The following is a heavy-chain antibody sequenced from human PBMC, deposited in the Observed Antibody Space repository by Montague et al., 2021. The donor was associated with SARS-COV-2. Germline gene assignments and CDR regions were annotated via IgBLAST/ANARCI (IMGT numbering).Heavy chain of an antibody. CDR1: SGSISNYY. V-gene: IGHV4-59*08. CDR2: ISHTEST. CDR3: ARSLQFAYGLDV. J-gene: IGHJ6*02. Sequence: SETLSLTCTVSSGSISNYYWSWIRQPPGKGLEWIGFISHTESTNYNPSLESRGSISIDTSKSQFSLRVRSVTAADTAVYYCARSLQFAYGLDVWGQGTTVTISS. D-gene: IGHD3-16*01.